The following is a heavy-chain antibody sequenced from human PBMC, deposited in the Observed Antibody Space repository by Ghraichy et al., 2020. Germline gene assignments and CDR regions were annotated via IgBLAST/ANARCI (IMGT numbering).Heavy chain of an antibody. CDR2: IYHNGRT. Sequence: SETLSLTCTVSGDSLNNYYWSWIRQPPGKGLEWIGSIYHNGRTKYNPSLKSRVTMSVDTSKNQFSLSLTSVTAADTAVFYCARDQEWRAISSGFDPCGQGTLVAFS. CDR1: GDSLNNYY. J-gene: IGHJ5*02. V-gene: IGHV4-59*01. D-gene: IGHD3-3*01. CDR3: ARDQEWRAISSGFDP.